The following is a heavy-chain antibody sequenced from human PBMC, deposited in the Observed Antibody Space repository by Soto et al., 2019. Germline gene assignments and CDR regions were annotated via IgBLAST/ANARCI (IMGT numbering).Heavy chain of an antibody. Sequence: GESLKISCKGSGYSFTSYWISWARQMPGKGLEWMGRIDPSDSYTNYSPSFQGHVTISADKSISTAYLQWSSLKASDTAMYYCARPVDTGSRFDPWGQGTLVTVSS. CDR2: IDPSDSYT. J-gene: IGHJ5*02. D-gene: IGHD1-1*01. CDR1: GYSFTSYW. V-gene: IGHV5-10-1*01. CDR3: ARPVDTGSRFDP.